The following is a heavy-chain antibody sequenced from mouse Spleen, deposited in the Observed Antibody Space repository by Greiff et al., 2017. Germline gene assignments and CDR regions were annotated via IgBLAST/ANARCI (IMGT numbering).Heavy chain of an antibody. CDR3: ARGGDYYGSSPAWFAY. D-gene: IGHD1-1*01. CDR2: ISSGGST. J-gene: IGHJ3*01. V-gene: IGHV5-6-5*01. CDR1: GFTFSSYA. Sequence: EVMLVESGGGLVKPGGSLKLSCAASGFTFSSYAMSWVRQTPEKRLEWVASISSGGSTYYPDSVKGRFTISRDNARNILYLQMSSLRSEDTAMYYCARGGDYYGSSPAWFAYWGQGTLVTVSA.